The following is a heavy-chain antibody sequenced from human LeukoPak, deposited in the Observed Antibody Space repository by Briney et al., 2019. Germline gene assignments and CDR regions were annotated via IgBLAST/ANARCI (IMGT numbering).Heavy chain of an antibody. Sequence: PSETLSLTCTVSGGSISSSSYYWGWIRQPPGKGLEWIGSIYYSGSTYYNPSLKSRVTISVDTSKNQFSLKLSSVTAADTAVYYCARGAATLSPTHPTDYWGQGTLVTVSS. CDR2: IYYSGST. J-gene: IGHJ4*02. CDR3: ARGAATLSPTHPTDY. D-gene: IGHD1-26*01. V-gene: IGHV4-39*01. CDR1: GGSISSSSYY.